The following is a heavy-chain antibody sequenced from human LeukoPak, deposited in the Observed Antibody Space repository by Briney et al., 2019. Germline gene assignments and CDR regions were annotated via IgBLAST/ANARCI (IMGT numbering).Heavy chain of an antibody. V-gene: IGHV4-59*01. Sequence: SETLPLTCTVSGGSISSYYWSWIRQPPGKGLEWIGYIYYSGSTNYNPSLKSRVTISVDTSKNQFSLKLSSVTAADTAVYYCARDDLVFDYWGQGTLVTVSS. D-gene: IGHD3/OR15-3a*01. CDR1: GGSISSYY. CDR3: ARDDLVFDY. J-gene: IGHJ4*02. CDR2: IYYSGST.